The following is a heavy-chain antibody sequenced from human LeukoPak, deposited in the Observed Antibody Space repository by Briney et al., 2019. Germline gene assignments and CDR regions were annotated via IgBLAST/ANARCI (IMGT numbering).Heavy chain of an antibody. CDR1: GFTFDNYA. CDR2: IAWNSGKT. D-gene: IGHD3-10*01. J-gene: IGHJ4*02. V-gene: IGHV3-9*01. Sequence: GRSLRLSCAASGFTFDNYAMHWVRQAPGKGLEWVSGIAWNSGKTGFSDSVKGRFTISRDNTENSLYLQTNSLTPEDTAFYFCAKDMNSYGSGSSYNPWGPFDSWGQGTLVTVSS. CDR3: AKDMNSYGSGSSYNPWGPFDS.